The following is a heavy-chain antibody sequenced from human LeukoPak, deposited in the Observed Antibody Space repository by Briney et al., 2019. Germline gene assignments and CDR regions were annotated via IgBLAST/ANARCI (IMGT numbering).Heavy chain of an antibody. Sequence: ASVKVSCKTSGYTFTSYDINWVRQATGQGLEWMGWMNPNSGHTGYAQKFQGRVTMTRSTSISTAYMELSSLRSEDTAVYYCARGRRYCTNGMCYSNYYYMDVWGKGTTATVSS. V-gene: IGHV1-8*01. CDR1: GYTFTSYD. CDR2: MNPNSGHT. D-gene: IGHD2-8*01. J-gene: IGHJ6*03. CDR3: ARGRRYCTNGMCYSNYYYMDV.